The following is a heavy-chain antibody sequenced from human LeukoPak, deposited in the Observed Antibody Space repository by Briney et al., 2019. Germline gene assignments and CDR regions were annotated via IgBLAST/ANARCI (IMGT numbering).Heavy chain of an antibody. D-gene: IGHD6-19*01. Sequence: SETLSLTCAVYGGSFSGYYWSWIRQPPGKGLEWIGEIIHRGSTNYNPSLKSRLTISVDTSKNQFSLKLSSVTAADTAVYYCAREGGSSGWYYFDYWGQGTLVTVSS. V-gene: IGHV4-34*12. CDR2: IIHRGST. J-gene: IGHJ4*02. CDR1: GGSFSGYY. CDR3: AREGGSSGWYYFDY.